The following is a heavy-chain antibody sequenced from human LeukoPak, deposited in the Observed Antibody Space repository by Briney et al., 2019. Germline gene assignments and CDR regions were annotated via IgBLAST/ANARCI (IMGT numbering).Heavy chain of an antibody. J-gene: IGHJ4*02. CDR3: ARDPYYGDYVV. V-gene: IGHV3-48*03. D-gene: IGHD4-17*01. CDR1: GFTYSSYE. CDR2: ISSSGSTI. Sequence: TGGSLRLSXAASGFTYSSYEMNWVSQAPGKGLEWVSYISSSGSTIYYADSVKGRFTISRDNAKNSLYLQMNSLRAEDTAVYYCARDPYYGDYVVWGQGTLVTVSS.